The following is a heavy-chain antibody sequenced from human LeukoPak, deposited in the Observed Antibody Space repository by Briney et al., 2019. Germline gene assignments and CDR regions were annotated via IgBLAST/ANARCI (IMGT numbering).Heavy chain of an antibody. J-gene: IGHJ4*02. D-gene: IGHD6-13*01. V-gene: IGHV3-23*01. CDR2: ISGSGGST. Sequence: GGSLRLSCAASGFTFSSYAMSWVRQAPGKGLEWVSAISGSGGSTYYADSVKGRFTFSRDNSKNTLYLQMNSLRAEDTAVYYCASHPGIAAAGFNYWGQGTLVTVSS. CDR3: ASHPGIAAAGFNY. CDR1: GFTFSSYA.